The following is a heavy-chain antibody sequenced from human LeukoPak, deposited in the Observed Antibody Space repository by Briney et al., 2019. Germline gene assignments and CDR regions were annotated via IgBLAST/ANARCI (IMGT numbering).Heavy chain of an antibody. D-gene: IGHD6-19*01. J-gene: IGHJ6*02. Sequence: PGGSLRLSCAASGITVSSNYMSWVRQAPGKGLEWVSLIYSGGSTNYAASVKGRFTISRDNSKNTLYLQMNSLRGEDTAVYYCAREGQAGYYYYGMDVWGQGTTVTVSS. V-gene: IGHV3-66*01. CDR1: GITVSSNY. CDR3: AREGQAGYYYYGMDV. CDR2: IYSGGST.